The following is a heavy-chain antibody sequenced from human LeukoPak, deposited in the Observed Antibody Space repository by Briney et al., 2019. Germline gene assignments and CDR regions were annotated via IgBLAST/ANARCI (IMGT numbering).Heavy chain of an antibody. CDR2: MSYSGSS. CDR3: ARRLITVYFFDY. J-gene: IGHJ4*02. V-gene: IGHV4-39*01. CDR1: GGSITSRNYY. D-gene: IGHD3-16*01. Sequence: SETLSLTCTVSGGSITSRNYYWGWLRQPPGKGLEWMGSMSYSGSSYYNPSLKSRITMSVDTSKNQFSLRLSSVVAADTAVYYCARRLITVYFFDYWGQSTLVTVSS.